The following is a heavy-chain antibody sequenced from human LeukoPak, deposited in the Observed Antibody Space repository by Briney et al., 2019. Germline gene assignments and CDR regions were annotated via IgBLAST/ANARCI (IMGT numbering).Heavy chain of an antibody. CDR3: ARSESQQLVDI. Sequence: PGGSLRLSCAASGFTLSSYSMNWVRQAPGKGLEWVSSISSSSSYIYYADSVKGRFTISRDNAKNSLYLQMNSLRAEDTAVYYCARSESQQLVDIWGQGTMVTVSS. CDR1: GFTLSSYS. J-gene: IGHJ3*02. V-gene: IGHV3-21*01. D-gene: IGHD6-13*01. CDR2: ISSSSSYI.